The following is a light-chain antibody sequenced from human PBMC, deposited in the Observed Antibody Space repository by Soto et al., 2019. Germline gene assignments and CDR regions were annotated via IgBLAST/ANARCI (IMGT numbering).Light chain of an antibody. CDR3: SSYTSNSTVV. CDR2: EVS. V-gene: IGLV2-14*01. Sequence: QSALTQPASVSGSPGQSITISCTGTSSDVGGYNSVSWYQQHPGKAPKLMIYEVSNRPSGVSNRFSGSKSGNTASLTISGLQAEDEADCYCSSYTSNSTVVFGGATKLTVL. CDR1: SSDVGGYNS. J-gene: IGLJ2*01.